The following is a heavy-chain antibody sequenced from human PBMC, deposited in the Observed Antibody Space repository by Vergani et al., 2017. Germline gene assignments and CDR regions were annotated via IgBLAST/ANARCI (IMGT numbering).Heavy chain of an antibody. J-gene: IGHJ6*03. CDR1: GGSFTSYH. CDR2: IDHTGRP. V-gene: IGHV4-34*01. CDR3: ARVNTETNGHLYYYYYMDV. D-gene: IGHD4-11*01. Sequence: QVQLHQWGVGLLKPSETLSLTCVVNGGSFTSYHWTWIRQSPGEGLEWVGDIDHTGRPDYNPSLKSRLTMSVDKSRNQFSLTLNSVTATDTAIYFCARVNTETNGHLYYYYYMDVWGQGTAVTVS.